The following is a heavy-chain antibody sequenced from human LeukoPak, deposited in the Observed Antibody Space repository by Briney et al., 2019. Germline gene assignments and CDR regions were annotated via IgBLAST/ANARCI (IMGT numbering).Heavy chain of an antibody. J-gene: IGHJ5*02. CDR1: GYTLTELS. V-gene: IGHV1-24*01. CDR2: FNPEDGRT. Sequence: GASVKASCKVSGYTLTELSVHWVRQTPGKGLEWMGGFNPEDGRTIYAQNFQGRVSMTEDTSTDTVYMELSSLKSEDTAVYYCAVVSLMSVVPDNWFDPWGQGTLVTVSS. D-gene: IGHD2-15*01. CDR3: AVVSLMSVVPDNWFDP.